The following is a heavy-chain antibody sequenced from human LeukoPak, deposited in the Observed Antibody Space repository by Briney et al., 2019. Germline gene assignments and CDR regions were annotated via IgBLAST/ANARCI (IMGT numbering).Heavy chain of an antibody. CDR1: GDSITYYY. V-gene: IGHV4-59*01. Sequence: LETLSLTCTFPGDSITYYYWSWIRQPPGKGLEWIGYVYYTGSTNYNPSPKSRLTISLDTSNNQFSLKLSSVTAADTAVYYCATGRVRYGSEFWGQGTLVTVSS. J-gene: IGHJ4*02. D-gene: IGHD3-10*01. CDR3: ATGRVRYGSEF. CDR2: VYYTGST.